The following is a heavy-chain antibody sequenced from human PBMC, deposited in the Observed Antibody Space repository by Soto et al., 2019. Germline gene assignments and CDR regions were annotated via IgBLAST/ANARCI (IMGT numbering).Heavy chain of an antibody. CDR1: GYTFTSYG. CDR3: ARDPGYDILTGPEGFDP. Sequence: GASVKVSCKASGYTFTSYGISWVRQAPGQGLEWMGWISAYNGNTNYAQKLQGRVTMTTDTSTSTAYMELRSLRSDDTAVYYCARDPGYDILTGPEGFDPWGQGTLVTVSS. CDR2: ISAYNGNT. J-gene: IGHJ5*02. D-gene: IGHD3-9*01. V-gene: IGHV1-18*01.